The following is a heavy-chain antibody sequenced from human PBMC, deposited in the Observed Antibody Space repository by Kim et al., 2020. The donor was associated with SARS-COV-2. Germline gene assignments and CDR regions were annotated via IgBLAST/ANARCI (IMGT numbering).Heavy chain of an antibody. D-gene: IGHD3-10*01. Sequence: NGNTKYSQTCQGRVTITRDTSASTAYMELSSLRSEDTAVYYCARARSGLDYWGQGTLVTVSS. J-gene: IGHJ4*02. V-gene: IGHV1-3*01. CDR3: ARARSGLDY. CDR2: NGNT.